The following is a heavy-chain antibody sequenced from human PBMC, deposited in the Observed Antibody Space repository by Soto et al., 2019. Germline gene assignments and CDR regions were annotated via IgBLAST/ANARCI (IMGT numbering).Heavy chain of an antibody. CDR2: FYYSGST. Sequence: SETLSLTCTVSGGSISSSSYYWGWIRQPPGKGLEWIGHFYYSGSTYYNPSLKSRVTISVDTSKNQFSLQLSSVTAADTAAFYWARHGGGRFLGYLPGGFFYFYGMDDWGQGTTVTVSS. CDR1: GGSISSSSYY. J-gene: IGHJ6*02. V-gene: IGHV4-39*01. CDR3: ARHGGGRFLGYLPGGFFYFYGMDD. D-gene: IGHD3-3*01.